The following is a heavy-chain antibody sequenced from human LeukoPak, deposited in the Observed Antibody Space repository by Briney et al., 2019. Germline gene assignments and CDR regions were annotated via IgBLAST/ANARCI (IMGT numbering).Heavy chain of an antibody. Sequence: ASVTVSCKASGCTFSSYVISWVRQAPGQGLEWMGVIIPIFGKANNAHKFQGRVTITADESTSTAYMKMSSTSCEDTAVYLCARDNHYDIVTDPRSLEYWGQGTLFTVSS. V-gene: IGHV1-69*01. CDR1: GCTFSSYV. D-gene: IGHD3-9*01. CDR3: ARDNHYDIVTDPRSLEY. J-gene: IGHJ4*02. CDR2: IIPIFGKA.